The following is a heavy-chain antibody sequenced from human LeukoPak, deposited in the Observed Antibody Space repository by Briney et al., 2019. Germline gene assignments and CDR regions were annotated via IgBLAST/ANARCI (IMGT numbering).Heavy chain of an antibody. Sequence: GGSLRLSCAASGFTFSSYWMHWVRQAPGKGLVWVSRLNSDGSSTNYADSVKGRFTISRDNAETTLHLQMNNLSAEGTAVYYCARASNRNSINFDYWGQGALVTVSS. D-gene: IGHD1-1*01. CDR1: GFTFSSYW. CDR2: LNSDGSST. V-gene: IGHV3-74*01. J-gene: IGHJ4*02. CDR3: ARASNRNSINFDY.